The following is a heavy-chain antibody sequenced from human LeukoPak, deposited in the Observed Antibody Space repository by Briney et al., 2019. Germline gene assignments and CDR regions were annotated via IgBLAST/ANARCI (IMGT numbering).Heavy chain of an antibody. CDR3: ARGFYDSSARAYYFDY. V-gene: IGHV3-30-3*01. Sequence: GGSLRLSCAATGFTFSNYALHWGRQAPGKGLEWVAFISDDGSRQHYADSVKGRFTISRDNSKNTLYLQMNSLRAEDTAVYYCARGFYDSSARAYYFDYWGQGTLVTVSS. D-gene: IGHD3-22*01. J-gene: IGHJ4*02. CDR2: ISDDGSRQ. CDR1: GFTFSNYA.